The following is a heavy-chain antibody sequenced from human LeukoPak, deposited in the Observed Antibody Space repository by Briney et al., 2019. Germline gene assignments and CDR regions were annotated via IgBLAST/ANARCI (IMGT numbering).Heavy chain of an antibody. CDR1: GFSLSTSGVG. J-gene: IGHJ6*03. D-gene: IGHD1-7*01. CDR3: ARIVTEGTGTTFDYYYMDV. CDR2: IDWDDDK. Sequence: ESGPTLVKPTQTLTLTCTFSGFSLSTSGVGVGWIRQPPGKALEWLARIDWDDDKYYSTSLKTRLTISKDTSKNQVVLTMTNMDPVDTATYYCARIVTEGTGTTFDYYYMDVWGKGTTVTVSS. V-gene: IGHV2-70*11.